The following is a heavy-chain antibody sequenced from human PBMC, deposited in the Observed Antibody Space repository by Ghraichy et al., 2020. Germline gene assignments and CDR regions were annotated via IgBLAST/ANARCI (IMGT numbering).Heavy chain of an antibody. CDR1: GDSVTTAGYY. CDR2: ISHIENT. CDR3: ASRSNLIRGLYAFDL. Sequence: SETLSLTCTVSGDSVTTAGYYWTWIRYHPGKGLEWIGYISHIENTYYNPSLKNRLTISLDASANRFSLSLTSVTPADTAVYFCASRSNLIRGLYAFDLWGPGTAVTVSP. D-gene: IGHD2-21*01. V-gene: IGHV4-31*03. J-gene: IGHJ3*01.